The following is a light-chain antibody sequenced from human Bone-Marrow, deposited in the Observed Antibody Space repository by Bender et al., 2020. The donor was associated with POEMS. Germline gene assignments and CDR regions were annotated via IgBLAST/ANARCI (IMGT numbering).Light chain of an antibody. CDR3: AVWDDSLNGWV. V-gene: IGLV1-44*01. CDR2: PSH. CDR1: SSNIGAHA. J-gene: IGLJ3*02. Sequence: QSVLTQPPSASGTPGQRVTISCSGGSSNIGAHAVNWYQHLPGTAPKLLIYPSHRRPSEVPDRVSGSRSGTSASLAISGLQSEDEADYYCAVWDDSLNGWVFGGGTKLTVL.